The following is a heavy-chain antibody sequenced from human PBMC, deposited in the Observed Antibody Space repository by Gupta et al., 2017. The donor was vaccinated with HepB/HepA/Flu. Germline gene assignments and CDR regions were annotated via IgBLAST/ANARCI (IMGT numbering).Heavy chain of an antibody. V-gene: IGHV1-69*01. D-gene: IGHD2-2*01. CDR3: ARDRPGYCSSTSCYVLDYYMDV. J-gene: IGHJ6*03. CDR1: GGTFSSYA. Sequence: QVQLVQSGAEVKKPGSSVKVSCKASGGTFSSYAISWVRQAPGQGLEWMGGIIPIFGTANYAQKFQGRVTITADESTSTAYMELSSLRSEDTAVYYCARDRPGYCSSTSCYVLDYYMDVWGKGTTVTGSS. CDR2: IIPIFGTA.